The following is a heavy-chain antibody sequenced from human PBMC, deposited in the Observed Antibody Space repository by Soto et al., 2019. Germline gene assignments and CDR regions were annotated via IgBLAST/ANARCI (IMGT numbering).Heavy chain of an antibody. CDR2: IYYSGST. J-gene: IGHJ6*02. D-gene: IGHD3-16*01. CDR3: AGGYYAMDV. CDR1: GGSISRGGYF. V-gene: IGHV4-31*03. Sequence: KPSETLSLTCTVSGGSISRGGYFWSWIRQHPGEGLEWIAYIYYSGSTYYNPSLKSRISISVDTSKNQFSLRLSSVTAADTAVYYCAGGYYAMDVWGQGTTVTVSS.